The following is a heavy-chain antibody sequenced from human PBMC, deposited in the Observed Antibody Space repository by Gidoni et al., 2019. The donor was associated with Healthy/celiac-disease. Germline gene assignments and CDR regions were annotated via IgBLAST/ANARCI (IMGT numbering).Heavy chain of an antibody. CDR3: ASIGDSTSDYYYYMDV. D-gene: IGHD3-10*01. CDR2: IIPIFGTA. V-gene: IGHV1-69*06. J-gene: IGHJ6*03. Sequence: QVQLVQSGAEVKKPGSSVKVSCKASGCTFSSYAISWVRQAPGQGLEWMGGIIPIFGTANYAQKFQGRVTITADKSTSTAYMELSSLRSEDTAVYYCASIGDSTSDYYYYMDVWGKGTTVTVSS. CDR1: GCTFSSYA.